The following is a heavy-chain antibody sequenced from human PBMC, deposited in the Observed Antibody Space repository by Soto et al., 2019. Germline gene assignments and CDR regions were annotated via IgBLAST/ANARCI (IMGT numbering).Heavy chain of an antibody. CDR3: AADPLYSGYDPDDALDI. J-gene: IGHJ3*02. V-gene: IGHV1-58*02. CDR1: GFTFTSSA. Sequence: GASVKVSCKASGFTFTSSAMQWVRQARGQRLEWIGWIVVGSGNTNYAQKFQERVTITRDMSTSTAYMELSSLRSEDTAVYYCAADPLYSGYDPDDALDIWGQGTMVTVSS. D-gene: IGHD5-12*01. CDR2: IVVGSGNT.